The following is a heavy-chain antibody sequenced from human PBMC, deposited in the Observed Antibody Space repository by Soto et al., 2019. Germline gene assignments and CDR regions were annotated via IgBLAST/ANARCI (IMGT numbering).Heavy chain of an antibody. Sequence: QLQLQESGSGLVKPSQTLSLTCAVSGCSISSGCYSWSWIRQPPGKGLEWIGYIYHSGSTYYNPSLKSRVTISVDRSKNQFALKLSSVTAADTAVYYCARVPDRWGQGTLVTVSS. CDR1: GCSISSGCYS. J-gene: IGHJ5*02. CDR2: IYHSGST. V-gene: IGHV4-30-2*01. D-gene: IGHD2-2*01. CDR3: ARVPDR.